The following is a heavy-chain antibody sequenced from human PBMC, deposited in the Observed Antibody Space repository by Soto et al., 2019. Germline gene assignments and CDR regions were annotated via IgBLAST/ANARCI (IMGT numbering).Heavy chain of an antibody. Sequence: ASVKVSCKASGYTFTSYAMHWVRQAPGQRLEWMGWINAGNGNTNYAQKFQGRVTITADESTSTAYMELSSLRSEDTAVYYCARSVVPAVYYYYGMDVWGQGTTVTVSS. D-gene: IGHD2-2*01. CDR1: GYTFTSYA. J-gene: IGHJ6*02. CDR3: ARSVVPAVYYYYGMDV. CDR2: INAGNGNT. V-gene: IGHV1-3*01.